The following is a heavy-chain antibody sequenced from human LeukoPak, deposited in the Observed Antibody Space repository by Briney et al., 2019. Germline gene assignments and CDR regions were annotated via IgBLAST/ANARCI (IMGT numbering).Heavy chain of an antibody. Sequence: SETLSLTCTVSGGSISSYYWSWIRQPPGKGLEWIGYIYYSGRTYYNPSLKSRVTISVDTSKNQFSLKLSSVTAADTAVYYCARATDVYSFDYWGQGTLVTVSS. CDR3: ARATDVYSFDY. V-gene: IGHV4-59*06. CDR1: GGSISSYY. J-gene: IGHJ4*02. CDR2: IYYSGRT.